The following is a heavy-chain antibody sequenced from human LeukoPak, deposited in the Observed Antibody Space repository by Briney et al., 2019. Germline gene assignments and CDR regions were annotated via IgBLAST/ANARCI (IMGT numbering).Heavy chain of an antibody. J-gene: IGHJ5*02. D-gene: IGHD3-3*01. Sequence: PSETLSLTCTVSGGSISSGGYYWSWIRQPPGKGLEWIGYIYHSGSTYYNPSLKSRVTISVDTSKNQFSLKLSSVTAADTAVYYCARRNYDFWSGSWNWFDPXXQGTLVTVSS. CDR2: IYHSGST. V-gene: IGHV4-30-2*01. CDR3: ARRNYDFWSGSWNWFDP. CDR1: GGSISSGGYY.